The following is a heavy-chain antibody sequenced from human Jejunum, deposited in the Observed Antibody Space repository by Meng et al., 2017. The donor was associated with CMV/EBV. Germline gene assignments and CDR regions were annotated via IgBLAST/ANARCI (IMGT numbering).Heavy chain of an antibody. D-gene: IGHD4-23*01. V-gene: IGHV1-69*08. Sequence: GTFSSYPISWGRQAPGQRLEWMGRIFPFVGTANYAQRFQGRVTITADKSTNIAYMELISLRSEDTAVYYCAREPTVVSGRPNWFDPWGQGTLVTVSS. CDR1: GTFSSYP. CDR2: IFPFVGTA. CDR3: AREPTVVSGRPNWFDP. J-gene: IGHJ5*02.